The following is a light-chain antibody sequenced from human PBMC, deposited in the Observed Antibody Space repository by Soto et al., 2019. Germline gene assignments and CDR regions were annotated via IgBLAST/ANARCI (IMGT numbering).Light chain of an antibody. CDR3: CSYAGSYTFVV. CDR2: DVS. CDR1: SSDVGGYNY. J-gene: IGLJ2*01. Sequence: HSVLTQPRSVSGSPGQSVTISCTGTSSDVGGYNYVSWYQQHPGKAPKLMIYDVSKRPSGVPDRFSGSKSGNTASLTISGLQAEDEADYYCCSYAGSYTFVVFGGGTKVTVL. V-gene: IGLV2-11*01.